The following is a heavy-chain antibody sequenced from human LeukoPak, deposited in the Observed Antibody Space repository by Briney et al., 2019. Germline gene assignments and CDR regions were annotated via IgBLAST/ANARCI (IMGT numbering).Heavy chain of an antibody. CDR1: GYTFTSYD. D-gene: IGHD3-3*01. J-gene: IGHJ5*02. Sequence: GASVKVSCKASGYTFTSYDINWVRQATGQGLEWMGWMNPNSGNTGYAQKFQGRVTITRNTSISTAYMELSSLRSEDTAVYYCARGLVTIFGVVAWFDPWGQGTLVTVSS. CDR2: MNPNSGNT. CDR3: ARGLVTIFGVVAWFDP. V-gene: IGHV1-8*03.